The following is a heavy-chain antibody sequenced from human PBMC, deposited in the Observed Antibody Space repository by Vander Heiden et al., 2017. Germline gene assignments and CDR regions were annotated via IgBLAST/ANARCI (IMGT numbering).Heavy chain of an antibody. Sequence: EVQLLESGGGLVQPGGSLGLSCAAAGFRFNSYALSWVRQAPGKGLEWVSVMSCFGGNTYYADSVKGRFTISRDNSKNTLYLEMNSLRAEDTAVYYCAKRQLAAFDYWGQGTLVTVSS. D-gene: IGHD1-1*01. CDR3: AKRQLAAFDY. V-gene: IGHV3-23*01. CDR2: MSCFGGNT. CDR1: GFRFNSYA. J-gene: IGHJ4*02.